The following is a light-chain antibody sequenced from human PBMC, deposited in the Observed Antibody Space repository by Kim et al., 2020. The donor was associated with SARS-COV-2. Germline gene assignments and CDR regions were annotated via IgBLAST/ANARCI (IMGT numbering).Light chain of an antibody. CDR2: RDN. CDR3: QAWDNSLGV. J-gene: IGLJ2*01. CDR1: NLEFKY. V-gene: IGLV3-1*01. Sequence: VSPGETATISCTGDNLEFKYVDWYQRKAGHSPVVVLYRDNKRPSGIPERFSGSNSGNTATLTISGTQAMDEADYYCQAWDNSLGVFGAGTQLTVL.